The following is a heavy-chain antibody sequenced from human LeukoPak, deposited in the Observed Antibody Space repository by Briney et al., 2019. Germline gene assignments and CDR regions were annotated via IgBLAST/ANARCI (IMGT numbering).Heavy chain of an antibody. D-gene: IGHD1-7*01. CDR2: IYYSGST. Sequence: SETLSLTCTVSGGSISSYYWSWMRQPPGKGLEWIGYIYYSGSTSYNPSLKSRVTISVDTSKNQFSLKLSSVTAADTAVYYCARPLSGTTFIFDYWGQGTLVTVSS. J-gene: IGHJ4*02. CDR1: GGSISSYY. V-gene: IGHV4-59*01. CDR3: ARPLSGTTFIFDY.